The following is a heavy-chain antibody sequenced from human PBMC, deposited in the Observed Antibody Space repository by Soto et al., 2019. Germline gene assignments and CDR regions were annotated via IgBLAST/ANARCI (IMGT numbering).Heavy chain of an antibody. CDR1: GGTFSSDA. V-gene: IGHV1-69*01. D-gene: IGHD3-10*01. CDR2: IIPIFGTA. J-gene: IGHJ6*02. CDR3: ARQNTMAPGYYYGMDV. Sequence: QVQLVQSGAEVKKPGSSVKVSCKASGGTFSSDAISWLRHAPGQGLEWMGGIIPIFGTANYAQKFKGRVTLTEDESTRTAYMEQSSLRSEDTAVYYCARQNTMAPGYYYGMDVWGQGTTVTV.